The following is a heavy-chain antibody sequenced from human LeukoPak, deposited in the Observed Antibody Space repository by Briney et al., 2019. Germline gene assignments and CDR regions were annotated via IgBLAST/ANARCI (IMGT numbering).Heavy chain of an antibody. V-gene: IGHV4-59*12. D-gene: IGHD4-17*01. CDR1: GGSISSYY. Sequence: SGTLSLTCAVSGGSISSYYWSWIRQPPGKGLEWIGYIYYSGSTNYNPSLKSRVTISVDTSKNQFSLKLSSVTAADTAVYYCARGQRAYGDYPVYYFDYWGQGTLVTVSS. CDR3: ARGQRAYGDYPVYYFDY. CDR2: IYYSGST. J-gene: IGHJ4*02.